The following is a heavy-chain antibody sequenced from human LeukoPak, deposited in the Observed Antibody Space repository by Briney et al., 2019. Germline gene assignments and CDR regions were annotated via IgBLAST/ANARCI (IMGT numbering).Heavy chain of an antibody. Sequence: GGSLRLSCVASGFTFTSDAMNWVRQAPGKGLEWVSSTVSRGTTQYADSVKGRFTVSRDTPKNTLYLQVNSLRAEDTAIYYCARGGGYYPIDYWGQGTLVTVSS. CDR1: GFTFTSDA. CDR2: TVSRGTT. D-gene: IGHD1-26*01. J-gene: IGHJ4*02. V-gene: IGHV3-23*01. CDR3: ARGGGYYPIDY.